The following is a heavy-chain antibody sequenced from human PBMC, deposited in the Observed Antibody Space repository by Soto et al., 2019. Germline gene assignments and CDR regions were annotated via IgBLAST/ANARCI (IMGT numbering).Heavy chain of an antibody. CDR3: AKDLTSVTTGWFDA. J-gene: IGHJ5*02. Sequence: EVQLLESGGGLVQPGGSLRLSCAASGFTFSSYAMSWVRQSPGKGLEWVSTISGGGGTTYYADSVKGRFTISTDNSKNTLYLPMNSLRVDDTAVYYCAKDLTSVTTGWFDAWGQGTLVTVSS. CDR2: ISGGGGTT. D-gene: IGHD4-17*01. V-gene: IGHV3-23*01. CDR1: GFTFSSYA.